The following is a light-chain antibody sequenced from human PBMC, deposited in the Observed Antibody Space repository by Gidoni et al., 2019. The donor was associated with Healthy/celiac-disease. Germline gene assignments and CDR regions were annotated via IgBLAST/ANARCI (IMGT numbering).Light chain of an antibody. CDR1: QSLLHSNGYNY. Sequence: DIVMTQSPLSLPVTPGEPAYISCRSSQSLLHSNGYNYLDWYLQKPGQSPQLLIYLGSNRASGVPDRFSGSGSSTDFTLKISRVEAEDVGVYYCMQDLQTPFTFGEGTKVEIK. V-gene: IGKV2-28*01. J-gene: IGKJ4*01. CDR3: MQDLQTPFT. CDR2: LGS.